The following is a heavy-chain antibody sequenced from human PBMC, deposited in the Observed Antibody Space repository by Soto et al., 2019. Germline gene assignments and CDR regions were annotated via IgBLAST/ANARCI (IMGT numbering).Heavy chain of an antibody. J-gene: IGHJ6*02. CDR3: ARDSGAAGTGYYYYGMDV. CDR2: INYSGST. Sequence: PSETLSLTCTVSGGSMSSYYWDWIRQPPGKRLEWIGNINYSGSTNYNPSLKSRVTISVDTSKNQLSLKPSSVTAADTAVYYCARDSGAAGTGYYYYGMDVWGQGTTVTVSS. V-gene: IGHV4-59*12. CDR1: GGSMSSYY. D-gene: IGHD6-13*01.